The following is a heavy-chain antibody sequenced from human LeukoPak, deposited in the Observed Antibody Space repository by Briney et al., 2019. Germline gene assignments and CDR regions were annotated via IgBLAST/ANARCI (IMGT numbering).Heavy chain of an antibody. Sequence: ASVKVSCKASGYTFTAYYMHWMRQAPGQGLEWMGCINPNSGGTNYAQKFQGRVTLTRDTSISTAYIELSRLRSDDTAVYYCARGPESGAFDIWGQGTMVTVSS. D-gene: IGHD3-10*01. CDR2: INPNSGGT. CDR3: ARGPESGAFDI. V-gene: IGHV1-2*02. CDR1: GYTFTAYY. J-gene: IGHJ3*02.